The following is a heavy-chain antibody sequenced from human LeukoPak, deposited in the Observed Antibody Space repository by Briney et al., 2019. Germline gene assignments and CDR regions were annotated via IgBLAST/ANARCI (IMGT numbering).Heavy chain of an antibody. J-gene: IGHJ4*02. CDR2: IYYSGST. Sequence: SETLSLTCIVSGGSISSYYWSWIRQPPGKGLEGMGYIYYSGSTNYNPSLKSRVTISVDTSKNQFSLKLSPVTAADTAVYYCARGLMMAVAGRGEFHYWGQGTLVTVSS. CDR3: ARGLMMAVAGRGEFHY. D-gene: IGHD6-13*01. V-gene: IGHV4-59*01. CDR1: GGSISSYY.